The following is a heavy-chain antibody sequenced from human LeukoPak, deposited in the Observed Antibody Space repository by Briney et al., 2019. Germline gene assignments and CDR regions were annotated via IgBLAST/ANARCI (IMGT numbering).Heavy chain of an antibody. CDR2: INHSGST. D-gene: IGHD3-10*01. V-gene: IGHV4-34*01. CDR3: ARGMFIRTRVYYYYYYMDV. CDR1: GGSFSGYY. Sequence: PSETLSLTCAVYGGSFSGYYWSWIRQPPGKGLEWIGEINHSGSTNYNPSLKSRVTMSVDTSKNQFSLKLSSVTAADTAVYYCARGMFIRTRVYYYYYYMDVWGKGTTVTVSS. J-gene: IGHJ6*03.